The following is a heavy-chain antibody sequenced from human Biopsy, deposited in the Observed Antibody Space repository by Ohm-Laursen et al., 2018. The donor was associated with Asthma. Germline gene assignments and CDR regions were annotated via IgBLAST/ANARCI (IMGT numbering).Heavy chain of an antibody. CDR3: ARGKTWGRSYDFDY. D-gene: IGHD6-6*01. J-gene: IGHJ4*02. Sequence: SLRLSCAASGFTFHNYVMHWVRQAPGKGLEWVAGIFFDGSNKYYADSVKGRFTISRDNSKDTLYLQVNSLRGDDTAVYYCARGKTWGRSYDFDYWGQGTLVTVSS. V-gene: IGHV3-30-3*01. CDR1: GFTFHNYV. CDR2: IFFDGSNK.